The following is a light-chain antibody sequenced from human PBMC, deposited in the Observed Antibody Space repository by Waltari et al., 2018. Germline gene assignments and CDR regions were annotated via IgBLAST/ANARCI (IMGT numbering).Light chain of an antibody. Sequence: QSVLTHPHSVSAAPGVRVTISCTGSSPHTGPGSEVPWYQQVPGTAPKLLIYGNTNRPSGVPDRVSGSKSGTSASLAITGLQAEDESDYYCQSYDSSGHYVFGSGTKVTVL. V-gene: IGLV1-40*01. CDR3: QSYDSSGHYV. CDR2: GNT. J-gene: IGLJ1*01. CDR1: SPHTGPGSE.